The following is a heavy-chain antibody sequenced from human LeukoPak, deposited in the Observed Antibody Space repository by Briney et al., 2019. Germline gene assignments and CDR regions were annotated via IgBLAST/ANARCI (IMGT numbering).Heavy chain of an antibody. CDR2: IYYSGST. CDR1: GGSISSSSYY. Sequence: TSETLSLTCTVSGGSISSSSYYWGWIRQPPGKGLEWIGSIYYSGSTYYNPSLKSRVTISVDTSKNQFSLKLSSVTAADTAVYYCARKGATTASYDAFDIWGQGTMVTVSS. D-gene: IGHD1-26*01. V-gene: IGHV4-39*01. J-gene: IGHJ3*02. CDR3: ARKGATTASYDAFDI.